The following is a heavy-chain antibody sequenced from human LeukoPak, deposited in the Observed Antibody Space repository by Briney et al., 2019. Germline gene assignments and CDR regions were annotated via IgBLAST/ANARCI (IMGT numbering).Heavy chain of an antibody. CDR2: IIPIFGTA. CDR1: GGTFSSYA. D-gene: IGHD5-12*01. Sequence: SVKVSCKASGGTFSSYAISWVRQAPGQGLEWMGGIIPIFGTANYAQKFQGRVTITADESTGTAYMELSSLRSEDTAVYYCARTLSGYDLHLWYWGQGTLVTVSS. V-gene: IGHV1-69*13. CDR3: ARTLSGYDLHLWY. J-gene: IGHJ4*02.